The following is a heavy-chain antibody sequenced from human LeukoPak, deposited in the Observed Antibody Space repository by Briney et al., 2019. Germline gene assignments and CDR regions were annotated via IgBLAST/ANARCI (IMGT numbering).Heavy chain of an antibody. CDR2: ISYDGSDK. CDR3: AGDTSRRRTETDAFDI. Sequence: PGGSLRLSCAASGFTFSSYAMNWVRQAPGKGLEWVAVISYDGSDKYYADYVKGRFTISRDSSKDTLYLQMNSLRAEDTAVYYCAGDTSRRRTETDAFDIWGQGTMVTVSS. CDR1: GFTFSSYA. J-gene: IGHJ3*02. V-gene: IGHV3-30-3*01. D-gene: IGHD4-17*01.